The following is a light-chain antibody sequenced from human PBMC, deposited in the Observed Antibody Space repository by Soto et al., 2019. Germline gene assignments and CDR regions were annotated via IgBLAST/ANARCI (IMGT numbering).Light chain of an antibody. J-gene: IGKJ1*01. CDR2: GAS. V-gene: IGKV3-20*01. CDR3: QQYNSYST. Sequence: IVLTQPPGTLSLSPGERATLSCSASQSVSSSYLAWYQQKPGQAPRLLIYGASSRATCIPDRFSGSGSGTDFTLTISRLEPEDFASYYCQQYNSYSTFGQGTKVDIK. CDR1: QSVSSSY.